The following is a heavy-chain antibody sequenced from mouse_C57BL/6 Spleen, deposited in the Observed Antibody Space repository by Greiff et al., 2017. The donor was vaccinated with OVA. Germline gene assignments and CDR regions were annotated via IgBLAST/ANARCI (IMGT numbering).Heavy chain of an antibody. Sequence: VQLQQPGAELVKPGASVKMSCKASGYTFTSYWITWVKQRPGQGLEWIGDIYPGSGSTNYNEKFKSKATLTVDTSSSTAYMQLSSLTSEDSAVYYCARGDYYTYYAMDYWGQGTSVTVSS. V-gene: IGHV1-55*01. CDR3: ARGDYYTYYAMDY. J-gene: IGHJ4*01. CDR2: IYPGSGST. D-gene: IGHD1-1*02. CDR1: GYTFTSYW.